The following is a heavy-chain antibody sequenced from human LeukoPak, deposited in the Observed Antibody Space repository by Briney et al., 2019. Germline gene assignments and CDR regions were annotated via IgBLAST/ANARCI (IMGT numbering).Heavy chain of an antibody. Sequence: PGGSLRLSCVVSGFTFSGYGLSWVRQTPGKGLEWVSATSYSGDGAYYADSVRGRFTASRDSSTNTYYLQMDSLRAEDTAVYHCAKESEGASPAYWGRGTLVTVSS. V-gene: IGHV3-23*01. CDR3: AKESEGASPAY. D-gene: IGHD3-16*01. J-gene: IGHJ4*02. CDR2: TSYSGDGA. CDR1: GFTFSGYG.